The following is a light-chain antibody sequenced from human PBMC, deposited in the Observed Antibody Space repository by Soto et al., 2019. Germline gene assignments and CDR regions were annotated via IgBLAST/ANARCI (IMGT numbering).Light chain of an antibody. CDR3: QQHISWPLT. Sequence: EIVLTQSPATLSLSPGERATLSCRASQSVTNSLAWYQQKPGQAPRLLVYDASNWATGIPTRFSGSGSGTDFTLTISNLEPEDFAVYYCQQHISWPLTFGGGTKVDIK. CDR1: QSVTNS. V-gene: IGKV3-11*01. CDR2: DAS. J-gene: IGKJ4*01.